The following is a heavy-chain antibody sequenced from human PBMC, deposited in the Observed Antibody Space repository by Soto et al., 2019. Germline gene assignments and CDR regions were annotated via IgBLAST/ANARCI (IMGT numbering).Heavy chain of an antibody. D-gene: IGHD1-26*01. Sequence: GGSLRLSCVASGFTFSKHGMNWVRQTPRKGLEWVSALSGSGNSTYYADSVKGRFTISRDNSKNTLYLQMNSLRAEDTAVYYCAKDLSPSSGTYYGYFDHWGQGTLVTVSS. CDR3: AKDLSPSSGTYYGYFDH. J-gene: IGHJ4*02. V-gene: IGHV3-23*01. CDR2: LSGSGNST. CDR1: GFTFSKHG.